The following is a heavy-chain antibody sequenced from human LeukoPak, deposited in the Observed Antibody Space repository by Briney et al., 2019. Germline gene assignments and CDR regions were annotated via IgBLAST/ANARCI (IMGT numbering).Heavy chain of an antibody. Sequence: PSETLSLTCTVSGGSINSSYYWGWIRQPPGKGLEGIGGISYSGSTYYNPSLKSRVTISVDTSKNQFSLKLSSVTAADTAVYYCTGKQWLVMYYFDYWGQGTLVTVSS. D-gene: IGHD6-19*01. CDR3: TGKQWLVMYYFDY. J-gene: IGHJ4*02. CDR1: GGSINSSYY. CDR2: ISYSGST. V-gene: IGHV4-39*01.